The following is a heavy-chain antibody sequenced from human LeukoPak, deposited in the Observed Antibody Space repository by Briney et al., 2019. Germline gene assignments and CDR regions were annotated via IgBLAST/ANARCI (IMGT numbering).Heavy chain of an antibody. D-gene: IGHD4-17*01. CDR1: GFSFSSYS. V-gene: IGHV3-48*01. CDR2: ITSTSSPI. Sequence: GGSLRLSCAASGFSFSSYSMNWVRQAPGKGLEWVSCITSTSSPINYADSVKGRFTISRDNSKNTLYLQMNSLRAEDTAIYYCARIRDGDYPAYWGQGTLVTVSS. CDR3: ARIRDGDYPAY. J-gene: IGHJ4*02.